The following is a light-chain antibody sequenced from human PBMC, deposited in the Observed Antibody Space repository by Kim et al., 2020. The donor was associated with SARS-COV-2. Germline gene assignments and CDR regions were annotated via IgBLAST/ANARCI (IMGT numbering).Light chain of an antibody. V-gene: IGKV3-11*01. CDR1: QSISRS. Sequence: LSPGRRTTTSCRAGQSISRSITWDQQKPSQAPRLLIYEASNRATGIPARFSGSGSGTDFTLTISSLEPEDFAVYYCQQRSNWRLTFGGGTKVDIK. J-gene: IGKJ4*01. CDR3: QQRSNWRLT. CDR2: EAS.